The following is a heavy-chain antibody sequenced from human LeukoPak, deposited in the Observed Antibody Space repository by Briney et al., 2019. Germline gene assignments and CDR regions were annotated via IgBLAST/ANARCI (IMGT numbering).Heavy chain of an antibody. CDR2: ISYSGANS. CDR3: SGWIDY. V-gene: IGHV3-23*01. D-gene: IGHD6-19*01. CDR1: GFTFSGSA. Sequence: GGSLRLSCAASGFTFSGSAMSWVRQAPGEGLEWVSLISYSGANSYYTDSVRGRFTISRDNDNNILYLQMNSLRAEDTAVYYCSGWIDYWGRGTLVTVSS. J-gene: IGHJ4*02.